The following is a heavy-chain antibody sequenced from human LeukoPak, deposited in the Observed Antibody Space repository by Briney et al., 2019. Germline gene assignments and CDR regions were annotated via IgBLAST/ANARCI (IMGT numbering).Heavy chain of an antibody. CDR3: ARESRKGQAFDI. J-gene: IGHJ3*02. Sequence: SETLSLTCTVSGGSISSYYWSWLRQPPGKGLEWIGYIYYSGSTNYNPSLKSRVTISVDTSKNQFSLKLSSVTAADTAVYYCARESRKGQAFDIWGQGTMVTVSS. CDR1: GGSISSYY. CDR2: IYYSGST. V-gene: IGHV4-59*12. D-gene: IGHD2-2*01.